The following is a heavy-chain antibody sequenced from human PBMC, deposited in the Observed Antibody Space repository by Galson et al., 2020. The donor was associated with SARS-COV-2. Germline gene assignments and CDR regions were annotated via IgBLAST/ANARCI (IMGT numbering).Heavy chain of an antibody. CDR1: GFTFSSYS. D-gene: IGHD6-13*01. V-gene: IGHV3-21*01. CDR3: ATLAAAGPESYYYYGMDV. J-gene: IGHJ6*02. CDR2: ISSSSSYI. Sequence: NSGGSLRLSCAASGFTFSSYSMNWVRQAPGKGLEWVSSISSSSSYIYYADSVKGRFTISRDNAENSLYLQMNSLRAEDTAVYYCATLAAAGPESYYYYGMDVWGQGTTVTVSS.